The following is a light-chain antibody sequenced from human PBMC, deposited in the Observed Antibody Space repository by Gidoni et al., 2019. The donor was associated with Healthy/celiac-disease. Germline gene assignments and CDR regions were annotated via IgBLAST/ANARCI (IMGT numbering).Light chain of an antibody. CDR1: SSNIGSNT. Sequence: QSVLTQPPSASGTPGHRVTISCSGSSSNIGSNTVNWSQQRPGTAPKLLIYSNNQRPSGVPDRFSGAKSGTSASLAISGLQSEDEADYYCAAWDDSMNGWVFGGGTKLTVL. J-gene: IGLJ3*02. CDR2: SNN. CDR3: AAWDDSMNGWV. V-gene: IGLV1-44*01.